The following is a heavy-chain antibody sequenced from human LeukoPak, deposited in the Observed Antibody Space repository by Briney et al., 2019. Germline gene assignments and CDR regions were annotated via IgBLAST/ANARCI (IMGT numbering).Heavy chain of an antibody. V-gene: IGHV3-30-3*01. CDR3: ARDRGYFDWLLVY. Sequence: GGSLRLSCAASGFTFSNYAMHWVRQAPGKGLEWVAVISYDGSNKYYADSVKGRFTISRDNSKNTLYLQMKSLRAEDTAVYYCARDRGYFDWLLVYWGQGTLVTVSS. CDR2: ISYDGSNK. CDR1: GFTFSNYA. J-gene: IGHJ4*02. D-gene: IGHD3-9*01.